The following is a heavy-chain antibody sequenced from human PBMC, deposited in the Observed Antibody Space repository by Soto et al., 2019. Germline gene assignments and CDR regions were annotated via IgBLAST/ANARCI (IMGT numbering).Heavy chain of an antibody. CDR1: GFTFSSYS. CDR2: ISSSSSYI. V-gene: IGHV3-21*01. Sequence: EVQLVESGGGLVKPGGSLRHSCAASGFTFSSYSMNWVRQAPGKGLEWVSSISSSSSYIYYADSVKGRFTISRDNAKNSLYLQMNSLRAEDTAVYYCAREWVHIMVRGSSHGYGMDVWGQGTTVTVSS. J-gene: IGHJ6*02. CDR3: AREWVHIMVRGSSHGYGMDV. D-gene: IGHD3-10*01.